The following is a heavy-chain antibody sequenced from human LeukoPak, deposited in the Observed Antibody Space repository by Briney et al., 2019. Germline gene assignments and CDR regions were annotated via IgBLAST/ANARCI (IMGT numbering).Heavy chain of an antibody. Sequence: GGSLRLSCAASGFTFSTYWMHWVRQAPGKGLVWVSRINSGGTTTNYADSVKGRFTISRDNAKNTLYLQMNSLRGEATAVYYCATSNWFDPWGQGTLVTVSS. CDR1: GFTFSTYW. D-gene: IGHD2-2*01. V-gene: IGHV3-74*01. CDR3: ATSNWFDP. CDR2: INSGGTTT. J-gene: IGHJ5*02.